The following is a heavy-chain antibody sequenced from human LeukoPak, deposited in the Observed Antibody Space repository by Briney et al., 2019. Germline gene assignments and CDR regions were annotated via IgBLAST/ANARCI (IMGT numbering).Heavy chain of an antibody. D-gene: IGHD1-26*01. J-gene: IGHJ4*02. Sequence: ASVKVSCKGAGYTFRSYDITWVRQAPGQGLQWMGWISDYNGKTKYAPEFQGRVTLTTDTSTNTAYMELRSLRVDDTAVYFCARAMAVGAFTFDYWGQGTLVTVSS. CDR1: GYTFRSYD. CDR2: ISDYNGKT. CDR3: ARAMAVGAFTFDY. V-gene: IGHV1-18*01.